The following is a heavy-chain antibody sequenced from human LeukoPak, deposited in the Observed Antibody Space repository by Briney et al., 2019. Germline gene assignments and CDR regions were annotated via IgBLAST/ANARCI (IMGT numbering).Heavy chain of an antibody. Sequence: GGSLRLSCAPSGFIFSSYAMHWVRQAPGKGLEWVAIISYDGSNKYYADSVKGRFTISRDESKNTVYLQMNSLRPEDTAVYYCARSSWEDIVATITFEYWGQGILVTVSS. V-gene: IGHV3-30*04. CDR3: ARSSWEDIVATITFEY. D-gene: IGHD5-12*01. CDR2: ISYDGSNK. CDR1: GFIFSSYA. J-gene: IGHJ4*02.